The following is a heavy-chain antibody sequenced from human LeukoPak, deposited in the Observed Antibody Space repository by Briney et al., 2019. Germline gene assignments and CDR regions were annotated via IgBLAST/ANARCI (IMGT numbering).Heavy chain of an antibody. CDR2: INHSGST. D-gene: IGHD6-19*01. CDR3: AGGELAVAVRLSWFDP. Sequence: PSETLSLTCAVSGGSISSGGYSWSWIRQPPGKGLEWIGEINHSGSTNYNPSLKSRVTISVDTSKNQFSLKLSSVTAADTAVYYCAGGELAVAVRLSWFDPWGQGTLVTVSS. CDR1: GGSISSGGYS. V-gene: IGHV4-34*01. J-gene: IGHJ5*02.